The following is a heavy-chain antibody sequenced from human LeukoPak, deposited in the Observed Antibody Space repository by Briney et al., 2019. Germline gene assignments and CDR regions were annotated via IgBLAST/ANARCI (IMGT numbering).Heavy chain of an antibody. CDR2: IYYSGST. CDR3: AGLGKITFGGVIVFRNADRFDP. CDR1: GGSISSSSYY. V-gene: IGHV4-39*01. J-gene: IGHJ5*02. Sequence: SETLSLTCTVSGGSISSSSYYWGWIRQPPGKGLEWIGSIYYSGSTYYNPSLKSRVTISVDTSKNQFSLKLSSVTAADTAVYYCAGLGKITFGGVIVFRNADRFDPWGQGTLVNVSS. D-gene: IGHD3-16*02.